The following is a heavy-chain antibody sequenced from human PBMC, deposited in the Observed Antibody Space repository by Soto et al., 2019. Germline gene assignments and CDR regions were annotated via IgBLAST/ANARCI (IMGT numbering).Heavy chain of an antibody. CDR1: GGTFSSYA. Sequence: QVQLVQSGAEVKKPGSSVKVSCKASGGTFSSYAISWVRQAPGQGLEWMGGIIPISGTANYAQKFQGRVTITADESKSTAYMELSSLRSEGTAVYYCARSQGSSTSLEIYYYYYYGMDVWGQGTTFTVSS. CDR3: ARSQGSSTSLEIYYYYYYGMDV. J-gene: IGHJ6*02. CDR2: IIPISGTA. D-gene: IGHD2-2*01. V-gene: IGHV1-69*01.